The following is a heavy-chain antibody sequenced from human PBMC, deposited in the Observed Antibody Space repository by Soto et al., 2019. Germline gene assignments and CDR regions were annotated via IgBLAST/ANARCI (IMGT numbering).Heavy chain of an antibody. CDR3: AKDIEGGYSYGYVDY. CDR2: ISWDGGST. D-gene: IGHD5-18*01. J-gene: IGHJ4*02. CDR1: GFTFDDYT. V-gene: IGHV3-43*01. Sequence: EVQLVESGGVVVQPGGSLRLSCAASGFTFDDYTMHWVRQAPGKGLEWVSLISWDGGSTYYADSVKGRFTISRDNSKNSLYLQMNSLRTEDTALYYSAKDIEGGYSYGYVDYWGQGTLVTVSS.